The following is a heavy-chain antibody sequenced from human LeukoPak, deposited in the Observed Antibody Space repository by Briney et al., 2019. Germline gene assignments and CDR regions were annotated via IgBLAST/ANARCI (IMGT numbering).Heavy chain of an antibody. D-gene: IGHD3-3*01. J-gene: IGHJ5*02. V-gene: IGHV4-59*01. Sequence: SETLSLTCTVSGGSISSYYWSWLRQPPGKGLEWIGYIYYSGSTNYNPSLKSRVTISVDTSKNQFSLKLSSVTAADTAVYYCARVWDRYDFWSGYSNWFDPWGQGTLVTVSS. CDR3: ARVWDRYDFWSGYSNWFDP. CDR1: GGSISSYY. CDR2: IYYSGST.